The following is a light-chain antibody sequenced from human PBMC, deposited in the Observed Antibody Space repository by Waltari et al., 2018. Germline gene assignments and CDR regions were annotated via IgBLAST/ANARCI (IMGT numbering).Light chain of an antibody. CDR1: QSISIY. CDR3: QQSYSTLRT. CDR2: AAS. V-gene: IGKV1-39*01. Sequence: DIQMPQSPSSLSASVGDRVSITCRTSQSISIYLNWYTQNTGKAPKLLIYAASSLQSGAPSRFSGGGSGTDFTLTISSLQPEDFATYYCQQSYSTLRTFGQGTRVEIK. J-gene: IGKJ1*01.